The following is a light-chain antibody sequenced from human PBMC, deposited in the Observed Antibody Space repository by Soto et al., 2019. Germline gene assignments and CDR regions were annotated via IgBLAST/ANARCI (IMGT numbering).Light chain of an antibody. CDR2: GAS. CDR3: QQYTSLPLT. J-gene: IGKJ3*01. V-gene: IGKV3-20*01. CDR1: QSVTSNY. Sequence: EIVLTQSPGTLSLSPGERATLSCRASQSVTSNYLAWFQQKPGQAPRVLIYGASSRATGVPDRFSGSGSGTDFTLTISRLEPEDFAVYYCQQYTSLPLTFGPGTKVDIK.